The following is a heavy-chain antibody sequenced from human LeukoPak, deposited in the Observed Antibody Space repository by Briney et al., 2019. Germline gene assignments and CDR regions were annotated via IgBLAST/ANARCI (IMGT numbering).Heavy chain of an antibody. D-gene: IGHD3-3*01. J-gene: IGHJ6*02. CDR2: IIPILGIA. CDR1: GGTFSSYA. CDR3: ALWRGYSEVYYYYGMDV. Sequence: GASVKVSCKASGGTFSSYAISWVRQAPGQGLEWMGRIIPILGIANYAQKSQGRVTITADKSTSTAYMELSSLRSEDTAVYYCALWRGYSEVYYYYGMDVWGQGTTVTVSS. V-gene: IGHV1-69*04.